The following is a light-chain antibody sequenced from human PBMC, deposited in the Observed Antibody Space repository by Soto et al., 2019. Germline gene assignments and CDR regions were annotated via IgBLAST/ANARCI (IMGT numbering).Light chain of an antibody. Sequence: EIVMTQSPATLSVSPGERATLSCRASQSGNNNLAWYQQKPGQAPRLLIYGASTRYTGIPVRFSGSGSGTAFSLTVRRLQSEDLEVYYCQQYNNGPLTFGGGTKVEIK. CDR1: QSGNNN. V-gene: IGKV3-15*01. CDR3: QQYNNGPLT. CDR2: GAS. J-gene: IGKJ4*01.